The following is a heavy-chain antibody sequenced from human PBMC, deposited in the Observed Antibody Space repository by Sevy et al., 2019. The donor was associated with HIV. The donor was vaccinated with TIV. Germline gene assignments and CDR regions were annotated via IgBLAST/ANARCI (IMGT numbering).Heavy chain of an antibody. Sequence: ASVKVSCKTSGYTFIGHDLHWVRQAPGHGLEWMGWINPKSGGTNYAQNFQGRVIMTRDTSINTAYMELTSLRLDDTAVYYCARHTAFMFDSWGQGTLVTVSS. CDR3: ARHTAFMFDS. CDR2: INPKSGGT. D-gene: IGHD2-21*02. V-gene: IGHV1-2*02. CDR1: GYTFIGHD. J-gene: IGHJ4*02.